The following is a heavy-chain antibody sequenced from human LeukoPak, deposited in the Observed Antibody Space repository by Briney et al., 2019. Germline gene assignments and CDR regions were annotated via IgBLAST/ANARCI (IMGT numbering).Heavy chain of an antibody. CDR2: INQSGST. CDR3: ARGLGSGSYHHY. J-gene: IGHJ4*02. Sequence: SETLSLTCAVYGGSFNGYYWSWIRQPPGKGLEWIGEINQSGSTNYNPSLKSRVTISVDTSKNQFSLKLSSVTAADTAVYYCARGLGSGSYHHYWGQGTLVTVSS. D-gene: IGHD3-10*01. CDR1: GGSFNGYY. V-gene: IGHV4-34*01.